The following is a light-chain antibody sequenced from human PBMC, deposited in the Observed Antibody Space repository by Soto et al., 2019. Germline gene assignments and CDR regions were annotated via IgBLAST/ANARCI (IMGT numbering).Light chain of an antibody. Sequence: QLVLTQSPSASASLGASVKLTCTLSSGHSSYAIAWHQQQPEKGPRYLMKLNSDGSHSKWDGIPDRFSGSSSGAERYLTISSLQSEDEDDYYCQTWGTGIQVFGGGTQLTVL. CDR1: SGHSSYA. CDR3: QTWGTGIQV. V-gene: IGLV4-69*01. CDR2: LNSDGSH. J-gene: IGLJ2*01.